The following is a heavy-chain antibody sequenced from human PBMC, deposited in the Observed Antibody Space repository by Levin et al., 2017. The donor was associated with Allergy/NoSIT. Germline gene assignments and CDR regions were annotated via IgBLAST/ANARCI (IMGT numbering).Heavy chain of an antibody. D-gene: IGHD6-19*01. CDR2: ISGSGGST. CDR3: ASGYSTGRYVGNTPHLHY. Sequence: GESLKISCAASGISFSTYAMSWVRQAPGKGLEWVSIISGSGGSTSYADSLKGRFTISRDNSRNTLYLQMNSLRGDDTAVYYCASGYSTGRYVGNTPHLHYWGRGTLVTVSS. V-gene: IGHV3-23*01. CDR1: GISFSTYA. J-gene: IGHJ4*02.